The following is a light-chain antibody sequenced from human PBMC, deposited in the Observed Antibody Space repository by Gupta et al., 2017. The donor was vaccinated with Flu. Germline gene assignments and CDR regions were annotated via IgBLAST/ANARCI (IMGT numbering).Light chain of an antibody. CDR3: QQRDSTLWT. CDR1: QRISSY. Sequence: DIQMTQSPSSLSASVGDRVTITCRARQRISSYLNWYQQKPGKAPKLLIYAASRLQSGVPSRFSGSGSGTDFTLTISRRQPEDFATYYCQQRDSTLWTFGQGTKVEIK. CDR2: AAS. J-gene: IGKJ1*01. V-gene: IGKV1-39*01.